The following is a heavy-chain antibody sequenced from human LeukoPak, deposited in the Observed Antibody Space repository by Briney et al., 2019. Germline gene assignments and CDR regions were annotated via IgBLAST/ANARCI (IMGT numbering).Heavy chain of an antibody. Sequence: PGGSLRLSCVASGFTFSNYWMSWVRQAPGKGLEWVANMKQEGRETYYVDSVKGRFTNSRDNAKNTLYLQMNSLRAEDTAVYYCAMGPYYYDSSGYYYWGQGTLVTVSS. CDR1: GFTFSNYW. D-gene: IGHD3-22*01. CDR2: MKQEGRET. V-gene: IGHV3-7*04. J-gene: IGHJ4*02. CDR3: AMGPYYYDSSGYYY.